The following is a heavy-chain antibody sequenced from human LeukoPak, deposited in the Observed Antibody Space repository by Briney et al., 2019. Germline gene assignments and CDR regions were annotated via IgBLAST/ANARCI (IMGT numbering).Heavy chain of an antibody. CDR2: INPSGGST. J-gene: IGHJ4*02. CDR3: AREATPGIAAAMYYFDY. Sequence: ASVKVSCKASGYTFTGYYMHWVRQAPGQGLEWMGIINPSGGSTSYAQKFQGRVTMTRDTSTSTVYMELSSLRSEDTAVYYCAREATPGIAAAMYYFDYWGQGTLVTVSS. V-gene: IGHV1-46*01. CDR1: GYTFTGYY. D-gene: IGHD6-13*01.